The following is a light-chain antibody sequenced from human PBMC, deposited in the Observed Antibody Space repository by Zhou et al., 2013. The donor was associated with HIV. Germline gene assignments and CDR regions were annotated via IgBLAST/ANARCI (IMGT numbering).Light chain of an antibody. CDR3: QQHDSSPWT. Sequence: DIQMTQSPSTLSASVGDRVTITCRASQSISSWLAWYQQKPGKAPKLLIYDASTLQSGVPSRFSGSGSGTDFTLTISSLQPDDFATYYCQQHDSSPWTFGQGTKVEIK. V-gene: IGKV1-5*01. J-gene: IGKJ1*01. CDR2: DAS. CDR1: QSISSW.